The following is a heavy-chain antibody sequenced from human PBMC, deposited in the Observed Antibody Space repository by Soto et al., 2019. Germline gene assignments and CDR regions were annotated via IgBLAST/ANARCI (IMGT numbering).Heavy chain of an antibody. CDR1: GFTFSSYS. Sequence: GGSLRLSCAASGFTFSSYSMNWVRQAPGKGLEWVSYISSSSSTIYYADSVKGRFTISRDNAKNSLYLQMNSLRDEDTAVYYCAIDQMGATTGLFDYWGQGTLVTVSS. CDR2: ISSSSSTI. J-gene: IGHJ4*02. V-gene: IGHV3-48*02. D-gene: IGHD1-26*01. CDR3: AIDQMGATTGLFDY.